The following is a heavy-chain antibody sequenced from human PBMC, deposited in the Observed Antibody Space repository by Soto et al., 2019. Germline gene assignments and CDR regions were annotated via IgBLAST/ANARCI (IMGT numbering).Heavy chain of an antibody. Sequence: GGSLRLSCAASGFTVSSNYMSWVREAPGKGLEWVSVIYSGGSTYYADSVKGRFTISRDNSKNTLYLQMNSLRAEDTAVYYCARDSYSSGWYYFDDWGQGTGVTVAS. J-gene: IGHJ4*02. CDR1: GFTVSSNY. V-gene: IGHV3-66*01. CDR3: ARDSYSSGWYYFDD. CDR2: IYSGGST. D-gene: IGHD6-19*01.